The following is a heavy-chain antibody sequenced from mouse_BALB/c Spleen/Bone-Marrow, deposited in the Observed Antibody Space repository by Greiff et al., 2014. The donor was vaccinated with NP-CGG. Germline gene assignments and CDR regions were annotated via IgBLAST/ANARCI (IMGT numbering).Heavy chain of an antibody. Sequence: EVQLQQSGGGLVQPGGSLRLSCATSGFTFTDYYMSWVRQPPGEALEWLGFIRNKANGYTTEYSASVKGRFTISRDNSQSILYLQMNTLRAEDSATYYCARDRGGLLHDYWGQGTTLTVSS. V-gene: IGHV7-3*02. D-gene: IGHD1-1*01. CDR2: IRNKANGYTT. J-gene: IGHJ2*01. CDR3: ARDRGGLLHDY. CDR1: GFTFTDYY.